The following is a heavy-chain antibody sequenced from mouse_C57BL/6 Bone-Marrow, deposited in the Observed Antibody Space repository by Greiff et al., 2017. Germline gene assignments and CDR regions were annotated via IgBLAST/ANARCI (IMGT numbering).Heavy chain of an antibody. CDR2: FYPGSGSI. CDR3: ARHFHGNDAVDY. J-gene: IGHJ2*01. CDR1: GYTFTEYT. D-gene: IGHD2-2*01. V-gene: IGHV1-62-2*01. Sequence: VQLQQSGAELVKPGASVKLSCKASGYTFTEYTIHWVKQRSGQGLEWIGWFYPGSGSIKYNEKFKDKATLTAYKSSSTVYMELSRLTSDESAVYFCARHFHGNDAVDYWGQGTTLTVSS.